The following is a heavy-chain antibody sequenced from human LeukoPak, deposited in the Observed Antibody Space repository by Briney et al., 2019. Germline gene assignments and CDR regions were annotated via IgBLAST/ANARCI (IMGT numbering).Heavy chain of an antibody. CDR3: ARAVRRYCSGGSCVNFDY. J-gene: IGHJ4*02. Sequence: PGGSLRLSCAASGFTFSSYSMNWVRQAPGKGLEWVSYISSSSSTIYYADSVKGRFTISRDNAKNSLYLQMNSLRDEDTAVYYCARAVRRYCSGGSCVNFDYWGQGTLVTVSS. D-gene: IGHD2-15*01. CDR1: GFTFSSYS. V-gene: IGHV3-48*02. CDR2: ISSSSSTI.